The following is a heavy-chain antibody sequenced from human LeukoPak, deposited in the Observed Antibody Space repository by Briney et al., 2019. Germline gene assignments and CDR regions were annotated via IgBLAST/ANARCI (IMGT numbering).Heavy chain of an antibody. J-gene: IGHJ4*02. CDR1: GYSISSGYY. CDR2: IYHSGST. CDR3: ARHRAGTLIDY. Sequence: SETLSLTCAVSGYSISSGYYWGWIRQPPGKGLEWIGSIYHSGSTYYNPSLKSRVTISVDTSKNQFSLKLSSVTAADTAVYYCARHRAGTLIDYWGQGTLVTVS. V-gene: IGHV4-38-2*01. D-gene: IGHD1-1*01.